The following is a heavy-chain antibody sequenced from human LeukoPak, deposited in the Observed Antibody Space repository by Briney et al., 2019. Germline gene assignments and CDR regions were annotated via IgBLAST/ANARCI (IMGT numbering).Heavy chain of an antibody. Sequence: GGSLRLSCAASGITFSSYAMSWVRQAPGNGLEWVSAISGSGGSTYYADSVKGRFTISRENAKNSLYLQMNSLRAGDTAVYYCARGSEAAAGLPLGFDPWGQGTLVTVSS. CDR2: ISGSGGST. V-gene: IGHV3-23*01. CDR1: GITFSSYA. D-gene: IGHD6-13*01. J-gene: IGHJ5*02. CDR3: ARGSEAAAGLPLGFDP.